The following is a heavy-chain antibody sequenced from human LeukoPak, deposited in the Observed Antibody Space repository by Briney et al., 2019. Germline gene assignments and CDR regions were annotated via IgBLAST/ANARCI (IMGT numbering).Heavy chain of an antibody. D-gene: IGHD3-22*01. CDR3: ARRRYYYDSSAKDVFDI. CDR1: GGSFSGYY. CDR2: IYYSGST. V-gene: IGHV4-34*01. J-gene: IGHJ3*02. Sequence: SETLSLTCAVYGGSFSGYYWSWIRQPPGKGLEWIGSIYYSGSTYYNPSLKSRVTISVDTSKNQFSLKLSSVTAADTAVYYWARRRYYYDSSAKDVFDIWGQGTLVTVSS.